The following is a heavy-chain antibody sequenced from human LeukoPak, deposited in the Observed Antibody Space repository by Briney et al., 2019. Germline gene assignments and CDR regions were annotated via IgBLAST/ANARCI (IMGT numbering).Heavy chain of an antibody. Sequence: XWTWXXXXAGKGLEWIGRIYASGSTNYNPSLKSRVTMSVDTSKNQFSLKLSSVTAADTAVYYCARDLGSGSSSWRYLDYWGQGTLVTVSS. CDR1: X. V-gene: IGHV4-4*07. D-gene: IGHD6-13*01. CDR2: IYASGST. J-gene: IGHJ4*02. CDR3: ARDLGSGSSSWRYLDY.